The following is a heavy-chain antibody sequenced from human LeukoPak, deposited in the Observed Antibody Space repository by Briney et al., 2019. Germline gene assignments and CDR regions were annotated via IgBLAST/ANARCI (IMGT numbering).Heavy chain of an antibody. Sequence: SETLSLTCTVSGGSISSSSYYWGWIRQPPGKGLEWIRSIYYSGSTYYNPSLKSRVTISVDTSKNQFSLKLSSVTAADTAVYYCARVRTTGELDYWGQGTLVTVSS. V-gene: IGHV4-39*07. D-gene: IGHD7-27*01. CDR3: ARVRTTGELDY. CDR1: GGSISSSSYY. J-gene: IGHJ4*02. CDR2: IYYSGST.